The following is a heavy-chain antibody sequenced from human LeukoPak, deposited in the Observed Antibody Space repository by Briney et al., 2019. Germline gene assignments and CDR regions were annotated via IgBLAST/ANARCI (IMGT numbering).Heavy chain of an antibody. J-gene: IGHJ1*01. Sequence: PGGSLRLSCAASGFTFSTCVMSWFRQAPGKGLEWVSSISDTGGGTYYADSVKGRFTISRDNSKNTVYLHMSSLRAEDTAIYYCAKDRIRGDSYWGQGTLVTVSS. D-gene: IGHD3-16*01. CDR3: AKDRIRGDSY. CDR2: ISDTGGGT. V-gene: IGHV3-23*01. CDR1: GFTFSTCV.